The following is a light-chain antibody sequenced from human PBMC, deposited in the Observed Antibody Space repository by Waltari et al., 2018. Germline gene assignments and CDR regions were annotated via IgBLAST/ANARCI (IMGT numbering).Light chain of an antibody. CDR1: QSVSTF. CDR2: DAS. CDR3: QQRSNWPLT. Sequence: EIVLTQSPGTLSLSPGARATLSCRASQSVSTFLAWYQQKPGQAPRLLIYDASNRATGIPARFSGSGSGTDFTLTISSLDPEDFAVYFCQQRSNWPLTFGGGTKVEIK. J-gene: IGKJ4*01. V-gene: IGKV3-11*01.